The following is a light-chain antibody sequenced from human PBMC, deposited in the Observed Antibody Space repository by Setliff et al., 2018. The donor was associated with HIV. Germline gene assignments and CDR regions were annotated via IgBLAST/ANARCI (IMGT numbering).Light chain of an antibody. V-gene: IGLV2-14*03. J-gene: IGLJ1*01. Sequence: QSVLTQPASVSGSPGQSVTISCTGTSSDIGSYYYVSGYQQHPGKAPKLVIYDVSNRPSGVSDRFSGSRSGNTASLTISGLQAEDEADYYCSSYSSNSTPYVFGSGTKVTVL. CDR1: SSDIGSYYY. CDR3: SSYSSNSTPYV. CDR2: DVS.